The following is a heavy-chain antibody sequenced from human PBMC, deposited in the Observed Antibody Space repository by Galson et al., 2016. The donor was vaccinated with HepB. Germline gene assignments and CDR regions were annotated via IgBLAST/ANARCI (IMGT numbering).Heavy chain of an antibody. CDR3: ARARPLRARNSMDV. J-gene: IGHJ6*02. CDR1: GFTFSTNG. Sequence: FLRLSCAASGFTFSTNGMHWVRQAPGKGLEWVAIIWYDGSKKYYADSVKGRFTISRDNSKNTLYLQMNSLRAEDTAVYYCARARPLRARNSMDVWGQGTTVTVSS. V-gene: IGHV3-33*01. D-gene: IGHD3-10*01. CDR2: IWYDGSKK.